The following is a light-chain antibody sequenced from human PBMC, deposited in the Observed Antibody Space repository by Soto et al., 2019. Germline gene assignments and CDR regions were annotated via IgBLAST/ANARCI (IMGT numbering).Light chain of an antibody. J-gene: IGLJ3*02. CDR3: AAWDDSLNGPV. Sequence: QLVLTQPPSASGTPGQRVTISCSGSSSNIGSNSVNWYRQLPGTAPKLLIYTNHQRPSGVPDRFSGSKSGTSASLAISGLQSEDEADYYCAAWDDSLNGPVFGGGTKLTVL. V-gene: IGLV1-44*01. CDR2: TNH. CDR1: SSNIGSNS.